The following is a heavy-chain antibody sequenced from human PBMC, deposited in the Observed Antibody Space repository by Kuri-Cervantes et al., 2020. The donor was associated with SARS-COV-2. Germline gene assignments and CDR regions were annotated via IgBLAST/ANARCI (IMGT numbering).Heavy chain of an antibody. CDR1: GVSISGFY. CDR3: AKDRRDYGDYYGLDP. J-gene: IGHJ5*02. CDR2: MYISGIT. D-gene: IGHD4-17*01. V-gene: IGHV4-4*07. Sequence: SETLSLTCTVSGVSISGFYWSWIRQPAGKGLEWIGRMYISGITNYNPSLESRLTMSIDTSKNKFSLTLRSVTAADTAVYYCAKDRRDYGDYYGLDPWGQGTLVTVSS.